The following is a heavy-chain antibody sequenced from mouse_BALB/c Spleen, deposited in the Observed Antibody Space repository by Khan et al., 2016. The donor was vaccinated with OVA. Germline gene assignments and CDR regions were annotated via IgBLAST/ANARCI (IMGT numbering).Heavy chain of an antibody. Sequence: VQLQESGPGLVKPSQSLSLTCTVTGYSITSGYAWNWIRQFPGNKLEWMGYISYSGVTSYTPSLKSRISITRDTSKNQFFLQLNSVTTEDTATYYCARGNYYGYYFDYWGQDTTLTVSS. J-gene: IGHJ2*01. D-gene: IGHD1-1*01. V-gene: IGHV3-2*02. CDR3: ARGNYYGYYFDY. CDR1: GYSITSGYA. CDR2: ISYSGVT.